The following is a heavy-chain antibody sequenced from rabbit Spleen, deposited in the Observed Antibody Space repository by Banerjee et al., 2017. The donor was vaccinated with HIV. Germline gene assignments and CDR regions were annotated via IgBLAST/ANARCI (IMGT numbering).Heavy chain of an antibody. CDR1: GVSFSANSY. CDR2: IDTGSSGFT. Sequence: QLLEESGGDLVKPGASLTLTCTASGVSFSANSYMCWVRQAPGKGLEWIACIDTGSSGFTYFASWAKGRFTISKTSSTTVTLQMTSLTAADTATYFCARDTSSSFSSYGMDLWGPGTLVTVS. D-gene: IGHD1-1*01. V-gene: IGHV1S40*01. CDR3: ARDTSSSFSSYGMDL. J-gene: IGHJ6*01.